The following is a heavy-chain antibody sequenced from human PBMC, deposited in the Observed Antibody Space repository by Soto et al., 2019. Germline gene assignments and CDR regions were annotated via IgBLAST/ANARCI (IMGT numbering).Heavy chain of an antibody. CDR1: GFTFSSHG. J-gene: IGHJ4*02. V-gene: IGHV3-23*01. Sequence: EVQLLESGGGLVQPGGSLRLSCAASGFTFSSHGMSWVRQAPGKGLEWVSSISGSGGSTYYADSVKGRFTISRDNSKNTLYLQMNSLRVEDTAVYYCAKAAYYYGSGSYFPFDYWCQGTLVTVSS. CDR3: AKAAYYYGSGSYFPFDY. D-gene: IGHD3-10*01. CDR2: ISGSGGST.